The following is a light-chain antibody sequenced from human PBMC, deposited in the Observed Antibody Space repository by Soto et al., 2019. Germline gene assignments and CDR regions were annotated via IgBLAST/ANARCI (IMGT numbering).Light chain of an antibody. J-gene: IGKJ2*01. CDR1: QSISSW. Sequence: DIQMTQSPSTLSASVGDRVTITCRASQSISSWLAWYQQKPGKAPKVLIYKASNLQSGVPSRFSGSGSGTEFTLTISNLQPDDFATYYCQQYNIYSTFGQGTKLEIK. CDR3: QQYNIYST. V-gene: IGKV1-5*03. CDR2: KAS.